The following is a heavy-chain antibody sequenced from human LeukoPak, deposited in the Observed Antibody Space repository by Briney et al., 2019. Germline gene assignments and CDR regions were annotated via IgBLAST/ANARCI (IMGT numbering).Heavy chain of an antibody. CDR3: ATAPPGYSIGAYDFDY. Sequence: GASVKVSCKASGGTFSSYAISWVRQAPGQGLEWMGGIIPIFGTANYAQKFQGRVTITTDESTSTAYMELSSLRSEDTAVYYCATAPPGYSIGAYDFDYWGQGTLVTVSS. D-gene: IGHD4-11*01. CDR2: IIPIFGTA. V-gene: IGHV1-69*05. J-gene: IGHJ4*02. CDR1: GGTFSSYA.